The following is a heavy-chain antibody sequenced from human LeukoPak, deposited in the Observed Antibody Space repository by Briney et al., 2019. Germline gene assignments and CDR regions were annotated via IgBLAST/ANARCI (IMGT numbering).Heavy chain of an antibody. Sequence: PGGSLRLSCTASGLTVSSNYMSWVRQAPGKGLEWVSIIYSAGSTYYADSVKGRFTLSRDNSKNTLYLQMNSVRAEDTAVYYCARDRLGCNNGICYGNYYYYMDVWGKGTTVTVSS. D-gene: IGHD2-8*01. CDR1: GLTVSSNY. CDR2: IYSAGST. J-gene: IGHJ6*03. CDR3: ARDRLGCNNGICYGNYYYYMDV. V-gene: IGHV3-66*02.